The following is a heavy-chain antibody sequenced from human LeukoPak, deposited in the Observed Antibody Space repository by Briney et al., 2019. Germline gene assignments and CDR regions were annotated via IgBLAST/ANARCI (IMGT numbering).Heavy chain of an antibody. V-gene: IGHV3-11*01. Sequence: KPGRSLRLSCALARFPFSDRYMSWIRQAPGKGMEWVAYTSTNGDNIHYADSVKGRFTISRDNSKNTLDLQMNSLRAEDTAVYYCAREIAKLGTPYYYYMDVWGKGTTVTISS. D-gene: IGHD6-13*01. J-gene: IGHJ6*03. CDR2: TSTNGDNI. CDR1: RFPFSDRY. CDR3: AREIAKLGTPYYYYMDV.